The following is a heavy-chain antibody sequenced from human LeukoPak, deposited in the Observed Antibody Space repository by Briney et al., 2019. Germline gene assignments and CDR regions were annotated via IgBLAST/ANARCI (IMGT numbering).Heavy chain of an antibody. D-gene: IGHD3-10*01. J-gene: IGHJ5*02. CDR3: ARAAITMVRGANWFDP. CDR2: INPDSGGT. CDR1: GYTFTGYY. V-gene: IGHV1-2*02. Sequence: GASVKVSCKASGYTFTGYYMHWVRQAPGQGLEWMGWINPDSGGTNYAQKFQGRVTMTRDTSISTAYMELSRLRSDDTAVYYCARAAITMVRGANWFDPWGQGTLVTVSS.